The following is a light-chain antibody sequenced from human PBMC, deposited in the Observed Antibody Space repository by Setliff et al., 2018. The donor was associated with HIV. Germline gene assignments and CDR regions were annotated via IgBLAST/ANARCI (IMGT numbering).Light chain of an antibody. CDR3: SSYTRTTTLV. Sequence: QSVLAQPPSASGSPGQSVTISCTGTSSNIGDYNYVSWYQQHPGKAPKLMIYDVNNRPSGVSNRFSGSKSGNTASLTISGLQAEDEADYYCSSYTRTTTLVFGTGTKVTVL. CDR2: DVN. V-gene: IGLV2-14*03. CDR1: SSNIGDYNY. J-gene: IGLJ1*01.